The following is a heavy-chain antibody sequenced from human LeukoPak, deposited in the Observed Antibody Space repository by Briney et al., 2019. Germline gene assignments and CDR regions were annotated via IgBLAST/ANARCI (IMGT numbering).Heavy chain of an antibody. CDR2: MNPNSGNT. CDR3: ARRGYSSGWYEG. J-gene: IGHJ4*02. CDR1: GYTFTSYD. Sequence: ASVKVSCKASGYTFTSYDINWVRQATGQGLEWMGWMNPNSGNTGCAQKFQGRVTMTRNTSISTAYMELSSLRSEDTAVYYCARRGYSSGWYEGWGQGTLVTVSS. V-gene: IGHV1-8*01. D-gene: IGHD6-19*01.